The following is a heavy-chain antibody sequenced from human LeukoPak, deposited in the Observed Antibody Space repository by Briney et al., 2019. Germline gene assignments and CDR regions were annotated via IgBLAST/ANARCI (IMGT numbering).Heavy chain of an antibody. V-gene: IGHV1-8*01. Sequence: ASVKVSCKASGYTFTSYDINWVRQATGQGLEWMGWMNPNSGNTGYAQKFQGRATMTRNTSISTAYMELSSPRSEDTTVYYCARVSPGVTTGRGIPRRITYYFDYWGQGTLVTVSS. CDR2: MNPNSGNT. J-gene: IGHJ4*02. D-gene: IGHD4-17*01. CDR3: ARVSPGVTTGRGIPRRITYYFDY. CDR1: GYTFTSYD.